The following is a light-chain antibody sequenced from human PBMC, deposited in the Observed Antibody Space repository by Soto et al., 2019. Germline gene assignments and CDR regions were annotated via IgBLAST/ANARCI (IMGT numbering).Light chain of an antibody. CDR2: EVR. Sequence: QSVLTQPASVSGSAGQSITISCSGTMRDVGAYNLVSWYQQHPGTAPKLIIYEVRNGPSGISSQFSGSRSGNTASLTISGLQSEDEGDYYCSAYTARSTLVFGGGTKLTVL. CDR3: SAYTARSTLV. CDR1: MRDVGAYNL. V-gene: IGLV2-14*01. J-gene: IGLJ3*02.